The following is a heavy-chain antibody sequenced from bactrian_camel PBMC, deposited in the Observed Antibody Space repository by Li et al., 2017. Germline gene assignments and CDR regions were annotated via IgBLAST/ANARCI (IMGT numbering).Heavy chain of an antibody. CDR1: GYTFGSYG. D-gene: IGHD4*01. CDR3: ATEFSRYSDYDGGPYEYNY. J-gene: IGHJ4*01. Sequence: VQLVESGGGLVQPGESLRLSCATSGYTFGSYGMTWVRQAPGKGLEWIASIHRNGVSTFYADSVKGRFTISRDVAKSTAYLQLNSLKPEDTALYYCATEFSRYSDYDGGPYEYNYWGQGTQVTVS. CDR2: IHRNGVST. V-gene: IGHV3S40*01.